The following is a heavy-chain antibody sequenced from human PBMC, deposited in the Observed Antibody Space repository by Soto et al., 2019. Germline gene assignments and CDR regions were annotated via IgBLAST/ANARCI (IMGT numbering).Heavy chain of an antibody. J-gene: IGHJ6*02. V-gene: IGHV3-73*02. CDR3: TRQEIATTQRGYYYYYGMDV. CDR2: IRSKANSYAT. CDR1: GFTFSGSA. Sequence: EVQLVESGGGLVQPGGSLKLSCAASGFTFSGSAMHWVRQASGKGLEWVGRIRSKANSYATAYAASVKGMFTISRDDSKNTAYLQMNSLKTEDTAVYYCTRQEIATTQRGYYYYYGMDVWGQGTTVTVS. D-gene: IGHD1-26*01.